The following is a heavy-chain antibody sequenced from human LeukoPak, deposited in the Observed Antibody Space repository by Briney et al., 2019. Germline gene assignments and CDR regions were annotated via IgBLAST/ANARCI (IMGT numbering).Heavy chain of an antibody. CDR1: GFMFGGYW. J-gene: IGHJ1*01. V-gene: IGHV3-7*01. CDR2: IKQDGSEK. CDR3: AREEDGFGGYSAYTVH. Sequence: GGALRLSCAASGFMFGGYWMSWVRQAPGKEPEMVANIKQDGSEKYYVDSVKGRFTISRDNAKNLLDLQMNSLRAEDTAVYYCAREEDGFGGYSAYTVHWGQGTLVTVSS. D-gene: IGHD5-12*01.